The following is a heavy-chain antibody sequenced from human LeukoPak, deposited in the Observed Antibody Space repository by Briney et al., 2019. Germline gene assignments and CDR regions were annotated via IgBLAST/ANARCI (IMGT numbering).Heavy chain of an antibody. D-gene: IGHD2-15*01. Sequence: NPSETLSLTCTVSGYSISSGYYWGWIRQPPGKGLEWIGSIYHSGSTYYNPSLKSRVTISVDTSKNQFSLKLSSVTAADTAVYYCARHIGYCSGGSCYHDYWGQGTLVTVSS. J-gene: IGHJ4*02. CDR3: ARHIGYCSGGSCYHDY. CDR2: IYHSGST. CDR1: GYSISSGYY. V-gene: IGHV4-38-2*02.